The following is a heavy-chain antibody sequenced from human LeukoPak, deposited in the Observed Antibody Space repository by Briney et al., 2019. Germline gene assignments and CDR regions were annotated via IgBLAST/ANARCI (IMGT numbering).Heavy chain of an antibody. Sequence: GGSLRLSCAASGFTFSSYEMNWVRQAPGKGLEWVSYISSSGSTIYYADSVEGRFTISRDNAKNSLYLQMNSLRAEDTAVYYCARDRAMVRGVITGYYYGMDVWGKGTTVTVSS. V-gene: IGHV3-48*03. J-gene: IGHJ6*04. CDR3: ARDRAMVRGVITGYYYGMDV. CDR1: GFTFSSYE. D-gene: IGHD3-10*01. CDR2: ISSSGSTI.